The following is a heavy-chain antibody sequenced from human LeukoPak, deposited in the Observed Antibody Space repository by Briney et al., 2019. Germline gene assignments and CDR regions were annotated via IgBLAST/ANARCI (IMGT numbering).Heavy chain of an antibody. V-gene: IGHV4-34*01. Sequence: SETLTLTCAVYGGSFSGYYWSWIRQPPGKGLEWIGEINHSGSTNYNPSLKSRVTISVDTSKNQFSLKLSSVTAADTAVYYCARRGSNYDFWSGYQKRKYYYYYGMDVWGQGTTVTVSS. CDR2: INHSGST. D-gene: IGHD3-3*01. CDR1: GGSFSGYY. J-gene: IGHJ6*02. CDR3: ARRGSNYDFWSGYQKRKYYYYYGMDV.